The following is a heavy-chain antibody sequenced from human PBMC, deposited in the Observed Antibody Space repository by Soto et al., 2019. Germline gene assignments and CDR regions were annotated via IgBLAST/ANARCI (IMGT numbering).Heavy chain of an antibody. Sequence: HPGGSLRLSCAASGFTFISYAMSWVRQAPGKGLEWVSAISGSGGSTYYADSVKGRFTISRDNSKNTLYLQMNSLRAEDTAVYYCAKGSVTGRHNWFDPWGQGTLVTVSS. CDR1: GFTFISYA. CDR2: ISGSGGST. J-gene: IGHJ5*02. CDR3: AKGSVTGRHNWFDP. V-gene: IGHV3-23*01. D-gene: IGHD4-4*01.